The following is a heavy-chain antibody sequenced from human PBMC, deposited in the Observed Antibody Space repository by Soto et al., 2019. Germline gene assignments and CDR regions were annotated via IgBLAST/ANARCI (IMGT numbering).Heavy chain of an antibody. CDR3: ARDPYSSTTVTIFDY. CDR1: GFTFSSHS. CDR2: ISNSGSNI. D-gene: IGHD4-17*01. J-gene: IGHJ4*02. Sequence: EVQLVESGGGLVQPGGSLRLSCAASGFTFSSHSMNWVRQAPGKGLEWVSYISNSGSNIYYADSVKGRFTIPRDNAKNSLYLQMNSLRDEDTAVYYCARDPYSSTTVTIFDYWGQGTLVTVSS. V-gene: IGHV3-48*02.